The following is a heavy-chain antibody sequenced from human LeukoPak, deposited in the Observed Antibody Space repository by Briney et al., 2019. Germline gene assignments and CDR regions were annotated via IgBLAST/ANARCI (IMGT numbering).Heavy chain of an antibody. Sequence: GGSLRLSCVASGFSLSSYWMGWVRQAPGKGLEWVANMKEDGSEKHYVDSVKGRFIISRDNAKNSVYLQMNSLRAEDTALYYCARDYFDYWGQGTLVIVS. CDR2: MKEDGSEK. CDR3: ARDYFDY. CDR1: GFSLSSYW. J-gene: IGHJ4*02. V-gene: IGHV3-7*01.